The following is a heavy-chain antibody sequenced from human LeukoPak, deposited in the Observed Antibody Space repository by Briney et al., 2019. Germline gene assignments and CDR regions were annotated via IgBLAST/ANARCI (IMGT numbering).Heavy chain of an antibody. CDR1: GFTFTSYG. D-gene: IGHD3-22*01. CDR3: ASDKYYYDSSGYYPDY. V-gene: IGHV1-2*02. J-gene: IGHJ4*02. CDR2: INPNSGGT. Sequence: GASVKVSCKASGFTFTSYGISWVRQAPGQGLEWMGWINPNSGGTNYAQKFQGRVTMTRDTSISTAYMELSRLRSDDTAVYYCASDKYYYDSSGYYPDYWGQGTLVTVSS.